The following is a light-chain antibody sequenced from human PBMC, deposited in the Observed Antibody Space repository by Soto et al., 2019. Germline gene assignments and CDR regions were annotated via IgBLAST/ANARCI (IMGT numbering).Light chain of an antibody. CDR1: QYINTR. Sequence: SPATLSLLTGDSVTLSCRASQYINTRLAWYQHGPGQAPRLLIYQTSIRATGIPDRISGSGSGTDFTLTISRVEPEDVAVYYCQQYGGSTRTFGQGTKVDI. CDR2: QTS. J-gene: IGKJ1*01. V-gene: IGKV3-20*01. CDR3: QQYGGSTRT.